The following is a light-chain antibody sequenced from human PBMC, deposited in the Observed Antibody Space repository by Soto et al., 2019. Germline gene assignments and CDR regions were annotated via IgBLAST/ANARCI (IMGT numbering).Light chain of an antibody. CDR3: QQYHSYSLT. Sequence: DIQMTQSPSTLSASVGDRVTITCRASQSISSWLAWYQQKPGKAPKLLIYKAASLEGGVPSRFSGSGSGTDFTLTISSLQADDFATYYCQQYHSYSLTCRGGIKVDIK. J-gene: IGKJ4*01. CDR2: KAA. V-gene: IGKV1-5*03. CDR1: QSISSW.